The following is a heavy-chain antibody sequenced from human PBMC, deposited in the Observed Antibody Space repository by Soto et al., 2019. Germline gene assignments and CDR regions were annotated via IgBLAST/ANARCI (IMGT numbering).Heavy chain of an antibody. V-gene: IGHV3-23*01. Sequence: GGSLRLSCAASGFTFSSYAMSWVRQAPGKGLEWVSAISGSGGSTYYADSVKGRFTISRDNSKNTLYLQMNSLRAEDTAVYYCAKNRNIVATILINDYWGQGTLVTVAS. D-gene: IGHD5-12*01. CDR3: AKNRNIVATILINDY. CDR1: GFTFSSYA. J-gene: IGHJ4*02. CDR2: ISGSGGST.